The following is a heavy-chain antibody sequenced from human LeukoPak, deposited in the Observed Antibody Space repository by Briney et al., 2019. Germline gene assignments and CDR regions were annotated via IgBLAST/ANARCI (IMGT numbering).Heavy chain of an antibody. CDR1: GFTLNNYY. CDR2: ISSSSSTI. J-gene: IGHJ4*02. V-gene: IGHV3-48*01. CDR3: ARSVDIDY. Sequence: GSLRLSCAASGFTLNNYYMNWVRQAPGKGLEWVSYISSSSSTIYYADSVKGRFTISRDSAKNSLYLQMNSLRAEDTAVYYCARSVDIDYWGQGTLVTVSS. D-gene: IGHD5-12*01.